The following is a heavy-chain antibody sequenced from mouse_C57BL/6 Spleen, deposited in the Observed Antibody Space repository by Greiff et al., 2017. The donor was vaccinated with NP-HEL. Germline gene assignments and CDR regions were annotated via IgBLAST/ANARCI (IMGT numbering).Heavy chain of an antibody. V-gene: IGHV1-69*01. D-gene: IGHD1-1*01. Sequence: QVQLQQPGAELVMPGASVKLSCKASGYTFTSYWMHWVKQRPGQGLEWIGEIDPSDSYTNYNQKFKGKSTLTVDKSSSTAYMQLSSLTSEDSAVYYCARSGYYGSSYYFDYWGQGTTLTVSS. CDR2: IDPSDSYT. CDR1: GYTFTSYW. J-gene: IGHJ2*01. CDR3: ARSGYYGSSYYFDY.